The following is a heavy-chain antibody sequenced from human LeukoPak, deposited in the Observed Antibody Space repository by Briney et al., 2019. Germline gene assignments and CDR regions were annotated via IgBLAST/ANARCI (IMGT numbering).Heavy chain of an antibody. V-gene: IGHV4-39*01. CDR3: ARQGIQLWLISWAFDI. J-gene: IGHJ3*02. CDR2: IYYSGST. CDR1: GGSFSGYY. Sequence: SETLSLTCAVYGGSFSGYYWGWIRQPPGKGLEWIGSIYYSGSTYYNPSLKSRVTISVDTSKNQFSLKLSSVTAADTAVYYCARQGIQLWLISWAFDIWGQGTMVTVSS. D-gene: IGHD5-18*01.